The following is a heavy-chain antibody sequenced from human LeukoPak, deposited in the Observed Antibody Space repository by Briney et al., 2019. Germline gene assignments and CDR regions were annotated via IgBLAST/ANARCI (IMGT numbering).Heavy chain of an antibody. J-gene: IGHJ4*02. CDR3: ASRPFETTVVPWDFY. CDR2: IRPMNSDV. D-gene: IGHD4-17*01. V-gene: IGHV5-51*01. Sequence: GESLRISCKGSGYNFNTYWVAWVRQLPGKGLEWMGIIRPMNSDVRYSPSFQGQVAISADRSINTAYLQWSSLTASDTAMYYCASRPFETTVVPWDFYWGQGTQVTVSS. CDR1: GYNFNTYW.